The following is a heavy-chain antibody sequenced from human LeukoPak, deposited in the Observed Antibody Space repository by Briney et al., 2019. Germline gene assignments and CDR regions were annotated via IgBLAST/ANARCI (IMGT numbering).Heavy chain of an antibody. Sequence: ASVXVSCKASGYTFTGYYMHWVRQAPGQGLEWMGWINPNSGGTNYAQKFQGRVTMIRDTSISTAYMELSRLRSDDTAVYYCARVPGVAVAGRADYWGQGTLVTVSS. CDR3: ARVPGVAVAGRADY. J-gene: IGHJ4*02. CDR1: GYTFTGYY. D-gene: IGHD6-19*01. CDR2: INPNSGGT. V-gene: IGHV1-2*02.